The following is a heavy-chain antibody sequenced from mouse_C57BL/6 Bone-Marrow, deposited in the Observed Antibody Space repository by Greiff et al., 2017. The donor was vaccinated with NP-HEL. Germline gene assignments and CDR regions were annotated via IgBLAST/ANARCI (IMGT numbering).Heavy chain of an antibody. D-gene: IGHD1-1*01. CDR2: IWRGGST. CDR1: GFSLTSYG. CDR3: AKMGYGSSEWFAY. J-gene: IGHJ3*01. V-gene: IGHV2-5*01. Sequence: QVHVKQSGPGLVQPSQSLSITCTVSGFSLTSYGVHWVRQSPGKGLEWLGVIWRGGSTDYNAAFMSRLSITKDNSKSQVFFKMNSLQADDTAIYYCAKMGYGSSEWFAYWGQGTLVTVSA.